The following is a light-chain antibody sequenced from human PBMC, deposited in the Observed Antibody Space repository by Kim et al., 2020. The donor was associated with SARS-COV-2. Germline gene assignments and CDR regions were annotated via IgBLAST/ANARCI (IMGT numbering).Light chain of an antibody. CDR3: QQRSNSWT. J-gene: IGKJ1*01. CDR2: DAS. Sequence: CFSRRERTSLSCRARQGVSSYLAWYQQKPGQAPRLLIYDASDRATGIPARFSGSGSGTDFTLTISSLEPEDFAVYFCQQRSNSWTFGQGTKVDIK. V-gene: IGKV3-11*01. CDR1: QGVSSY.